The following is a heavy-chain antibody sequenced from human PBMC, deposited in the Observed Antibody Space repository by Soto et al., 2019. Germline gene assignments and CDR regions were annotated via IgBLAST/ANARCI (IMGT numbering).Heavy chain of an antibody. V-gene: IGHV4-59*02. CDR1: GGTVTSYP. J-gene: IGHJ4*02. CDR2: TSYTGNS. Sequence: PLEILSLTCFVSGGTVTSYPWSWIRQFRGKGLESIAYTSYTGNSNYNPSLQSRVTISLDTSKNQLSLKLTSMTAADTAVYYCARSAGGSSGYLFDYRGQGTLVTVSS. CDR3: ARSAGGSSGYLFDY. D-gene: IGHD3-22*01.